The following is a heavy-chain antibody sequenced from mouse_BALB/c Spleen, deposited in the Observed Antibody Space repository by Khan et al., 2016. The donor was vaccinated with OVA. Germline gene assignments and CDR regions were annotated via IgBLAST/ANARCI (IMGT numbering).Heavy chain of an antibody. CDR3: ARGGAAYYRNDGGAMDY. J-gene: IGHJ4*01. D-gene: IGHD2-14*01. Sequence: QIQLVQSGPELKKPGETVRISCKASGYTFTTAGIQWVQKMPGKGLKWIGWINTHSGVPKYAEDFKGRFAFSLEISVNTAYLQITNLKNEDTATYACARGGAAYYRNDGGAMDYWGQGTLVTVSA. V-gene: IGHV9-4*02. CDR1: GYTFTTAG. CDR2: INTHSGVP.